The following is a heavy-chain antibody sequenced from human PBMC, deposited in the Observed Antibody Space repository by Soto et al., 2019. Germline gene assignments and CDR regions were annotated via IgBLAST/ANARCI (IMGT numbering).Heavy chain of an antibody. D-gene: IGHD2-15*01. V-gene: IGHV4-30-4*01. J-gene: IGHJ6*02. CDR2: IYYSGST. CDR1: GGSISSGDYY. CDR3: ARDGVSGYDPYCSGGSCYPAPYGMDV. Sequence: QVRLQESGPGLVKPSQTLSLTCTVSGGSISSGDYYWSWIRQPPGKGLEWIGYIYYSGSTYYNPSLKSRVTISVDTSKNQFSLKLSSVTAADTAVYYCARDGVSGYDPYCSGGSCYPAPYGMDVWGQGTTVTVSS.